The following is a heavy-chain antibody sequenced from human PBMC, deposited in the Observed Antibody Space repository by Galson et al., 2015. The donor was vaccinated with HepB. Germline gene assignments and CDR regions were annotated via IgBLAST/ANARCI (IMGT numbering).Heavy chain of an antibody. V-gene: IGHV1-18*01. D-gene: IGHD1-7*01. CDR3: ARDSRLELQLNNYYSYGMDV. CDR1: GYDFDKYG. CDR2: VSGYDGSA. Sequence: SVKVSCKASGYDFDKYGLSWVRQAPGQGLEWTGWVSGYDGSANYSPKFQGRVTMTTQTSTGTAYLEVRSLRSDDTAVYYCARDSRLELQLNNYYSYGMDVWGQGTAVIVS. J-gene: IGHJ6*02.